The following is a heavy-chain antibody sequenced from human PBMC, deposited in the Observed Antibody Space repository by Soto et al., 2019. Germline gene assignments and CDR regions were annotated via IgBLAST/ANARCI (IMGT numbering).Heavy chain of an antibody. CDR2: INENGDST. CDR1: GFTFNNIP. Sequence: EVDLLESGGGLVQPGGSLRLSCAASGFTFNNIPMRWVRQAPGKGLKYVSSINENGDSTFYADSVKGRFAISRDNSKSTLHLQMSSLRADDTAVYYCVKRNCGDCPWSSWGQGTLVTVSS. D-gene: IGHD2-21*02. CDR3: VKRNCGDCPWSS. V-gene: IGHV3-23*01. J-gene: IGHJ4*02.